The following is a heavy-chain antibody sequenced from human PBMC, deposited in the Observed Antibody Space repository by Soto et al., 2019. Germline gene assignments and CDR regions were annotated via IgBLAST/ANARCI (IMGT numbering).Heavy chain of an antibody. CDR2: ISPYNGIT. CDR1: GYTFTSYG. J-gene: IGHJ3*02. Sequence: QVQLVQSGDEVKKPGASVKVSCKASGYTFTSYGFSWVRQVPGQGLEWLGWISPYNGITNYIQKIQGRLTISTDPSTSTAYMELRILRSDDTAVYYCARDDYYYDSSGFSLDAFDMWGQGTMVTVSS. V-gene: IGHV1-18*01. CDR3: ARDDYYYDSSGFSLDAFDM. D-gene: IGHD3-22*01.